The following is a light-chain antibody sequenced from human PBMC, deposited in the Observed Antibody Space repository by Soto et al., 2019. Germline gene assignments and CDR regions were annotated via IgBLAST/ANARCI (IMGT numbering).Light chain of an antibody. V-gene: IGLV2-11*01. J-gene: IGLJ2*01. CDR1: SSDVGGYNY. CDR2: DVS. CDR3: CSYAGTYTVV. Sequence: SVLTQPRSVSGSPGQSVTISCTGTSSDVGGYNYVSWYQQHPDKAPKLMIYDVSARPSGVPDRFSGSKSGNTASLTISGLQAEDEADYYCCSYAGTYTVVFGGGTKVTVL.